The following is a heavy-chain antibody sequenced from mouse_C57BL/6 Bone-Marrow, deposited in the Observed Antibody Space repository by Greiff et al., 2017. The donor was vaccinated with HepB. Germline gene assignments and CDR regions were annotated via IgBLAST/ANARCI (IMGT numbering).Heavy chain of an antibody. CDR1: GYTFTSYW. J-gene: IGHJ1*03. V-gene: IGHV1-52*01. CDR2: IDPSDSET. Sequence: QVQLQQPGAELVRPGSSVKLSCKASGYTFTSYWMHWVKQRPIQGLEWIGNIDPSDSETHYKQKFKDKAPLTVDKSSSTAYMQLSSLTSEAAAVYYCARTPYYYGSSYWYFDVWGTGTTVTVSS. CDR3: ARTPYYYGSSYWYFDV. D-gene: IGHD1-1*01.